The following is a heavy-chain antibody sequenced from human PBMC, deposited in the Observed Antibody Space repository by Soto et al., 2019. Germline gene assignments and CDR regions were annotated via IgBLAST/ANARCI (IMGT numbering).Heavy chain of an antibody. D-gene: IGHD2-21*02. CDR1: GGSISSSSYY. CDR2: IYYNGAT. CDR3: AREDRTAVVTGGH. V-gene: IGHV4-39*02. J-gene: IGHJ4*02. Sequence: QLQLQESGPGLVKPSETLSLTCAVSGGSISSSSYYWGWIRQPPGKGLEWMGTIYYNGATQYNPSLKSRVFISVDTSKNQFSLKLTSVTAADTAVYYCAREDRTAVVTGGHWGQGILVTVSS.